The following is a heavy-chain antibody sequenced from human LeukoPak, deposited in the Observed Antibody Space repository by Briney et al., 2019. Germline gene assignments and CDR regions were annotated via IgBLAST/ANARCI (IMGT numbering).Heavy chain of an antibody. CDR3: AKDMTYSSGWSTDH. V-gene: IGHV3-43*02. D-gene: IGHD6-19*01. CDR1: GFTFDNYA. Sequence: GGSLRLSCAASGFTFDNYAMHWVRQAPGKGLEWVSLISADEGGTHYADSVKGRFTISRDNSKNSLYLQMNRLRTEDTALYYCAKDMTYSSGWSTDHWGQGTPVTVSS. CDR2: ISADEGGT. J-gene: IGHJ4*02.